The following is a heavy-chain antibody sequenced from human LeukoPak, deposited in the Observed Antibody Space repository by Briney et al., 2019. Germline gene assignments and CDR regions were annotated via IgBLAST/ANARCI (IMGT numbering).Heavy chain of an antibody. V-gene: IGHV3-30*18. CDR2: ISYDGRKE. CDR3: AKDRSAYSSHFDH. J-gene: IGHJ4*02. D-gene: IGHD4-11*01. Sequence: GGSLRLSCAASGFTFSDYYMSWVRQAPGKGLEWVAVISYDGRKEEYGASVKGRFTISRDNSQDSLYLQMNTLRPEDTAIYYCAKDRSAYSSHFDHWGQGTLVSVS. CDR1: GFTFSDYY.